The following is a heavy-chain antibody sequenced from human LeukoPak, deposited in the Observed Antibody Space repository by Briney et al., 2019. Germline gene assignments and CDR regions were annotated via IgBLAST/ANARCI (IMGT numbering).Heavy chain of an antibody. Sequence: ASVKVSCKTSGYTFTNFYLHWVRQAPGQGLEWMGIINCSGGTRNYIQKFQGRVSITTETSTSAVYMDLSSLRSEDTAVYYCARGSSVWFDYWGQGTLVTVST. V-gene: IGHV1-46*01. CDR3: ARGSSVWFDY. CDR1: GYTFTNFY. D-gene: IGHD6-19*01. J-gene: IGHJ4*02. CDR2: INCSGGTR.